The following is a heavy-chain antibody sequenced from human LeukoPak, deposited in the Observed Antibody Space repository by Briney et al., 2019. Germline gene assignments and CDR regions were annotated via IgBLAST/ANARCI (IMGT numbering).Heavy chain of an antibody. Sequence: ASVKVSCRASGYTFTGYYMHWVRQAPGQGLEWMGWINPNSGGTNYAQKFQGRVTMTRDTSISTAYMELSRLRSDDTAVYYCASFYYDSSGYYQDAFDIWGQGTMVTVSS. D-gene: IGHD3-22*01. CDR2: INPNSGGT. CDR3: ASFYYDSSGYYQDAFDI. J-gene: IGHJ3*02. V-gene: IGHV1-2*02. CDR1: GYTFTGYY.